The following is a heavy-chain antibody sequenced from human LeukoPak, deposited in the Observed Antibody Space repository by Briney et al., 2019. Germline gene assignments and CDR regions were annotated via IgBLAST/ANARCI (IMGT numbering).Heavy chain of an antibody. Sequence: ASVKVSCKASGYTFTNYPMNWVQQAPGQGLEWMGWINTNTGNPTYAQGFTERFVFSWDTSVNTAYLQINSLKPEDTAVYFCARDMYCSGGRCYSRVGYWGQGTVVTVSS. CDR2: INTNTGNP. D-gene: IGHD2-15*01. CDR1: GYTFTNYP. J-gene: IGHJ4*02. CDR3: ARDMYCSGGRCYSRVGY. V-gene: IGHV7-4-1*02.